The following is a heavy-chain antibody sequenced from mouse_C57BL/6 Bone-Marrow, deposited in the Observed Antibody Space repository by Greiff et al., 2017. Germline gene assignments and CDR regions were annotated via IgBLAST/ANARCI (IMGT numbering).Heavy chain of an antibody. D-gene: IGHD1-1*01. CDR2: IDPSDSYT. CDR3: ARDYYSSRWYFDV. CDR1: GYTFTSYW. Sequence: VQLQQPGAELVKPGASVKLSCKASGYTFTSYWMQWVKQRPGQGLEWIGEIDPSDSYTNYNQKFKGKATLTVDTSSSTAYMQLSSLSSDDSAVYYCARDYYSSRWYFDVWGTGTTVTVSS. J-gene: IGHJ1*03. V-gene: IGHV1-50*01.